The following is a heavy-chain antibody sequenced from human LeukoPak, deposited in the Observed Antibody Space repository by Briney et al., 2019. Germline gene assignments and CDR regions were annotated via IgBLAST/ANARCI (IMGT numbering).Heavy chain of an antibody. D-gene: IGHD4-17*01. CDR3: ARDPLDYGDYQNLGAFDI. Sequence: GASVKVSCKASGGTFSSYAISWVRQAPGQGLEWMGRIIPILGIANYAQKFQGRVTITADKSTSTAYMELSSLRSEDTAVYYCARDPLDYGDYQNLGAFDIWGQGTMVTVSS. V-gene: IGHV1-69*04. J-gene: IGHJ3*02. CDR1: GGTFSSYA. CDR2: IIPILGIA.